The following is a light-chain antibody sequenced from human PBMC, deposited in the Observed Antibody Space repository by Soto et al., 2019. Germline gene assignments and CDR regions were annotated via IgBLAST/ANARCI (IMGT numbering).Light chain of an antibody. Sequence: EIVMTQSPATLSVSPGERATLSCRASQSVSSNLAWYQQKPGQAPRLLIYGASTRATGIPARFSGSGSGTEFALTISSLQSEDFAVYYCQQYNNWPPVTFGQGTKVDIK. CDR3: QQYNNWPPVT. V-gene: IGKV3-15*01. J-gene: IGKJ1*01. CDR2: GAS. CDR1: QSVSSN.